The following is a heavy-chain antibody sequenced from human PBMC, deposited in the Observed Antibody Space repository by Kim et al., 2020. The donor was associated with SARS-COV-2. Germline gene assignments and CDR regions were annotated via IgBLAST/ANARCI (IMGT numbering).Heavy chain of an antibody. CDR3: ARAGGGSYYADFDY. J-gene: IGHJ4*02. D-gene: IGHD1-26*01. V-gene: IGHV3-30*01. Sequence: AASMKGRFIISRANSKNTLYLQMNILRAEDTAVYYCARAGGGSYYADFDYWGQGTLVTVSS.